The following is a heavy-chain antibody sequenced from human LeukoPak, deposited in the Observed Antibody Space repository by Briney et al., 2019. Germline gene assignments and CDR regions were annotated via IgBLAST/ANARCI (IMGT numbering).Heavy chain of an antibody. CDR2: IRYDGSNK. V-gene: IGHV3-30*02. D-gene: IGHD6-19*01. Sequence: GGSLRLSCAASGFTFSSYGMHWVRKAPGKGLEWVAFIRYDGSNKYYADSVKGRFTISRDNSKNTLYLQMNSLRAEDTAVYYCAKDRDSSADYWGQGTLVTVSS. CDR3: AKDRDSSADY. J-gene: IGHJ4*02. CDR1: GFTFSSYG.